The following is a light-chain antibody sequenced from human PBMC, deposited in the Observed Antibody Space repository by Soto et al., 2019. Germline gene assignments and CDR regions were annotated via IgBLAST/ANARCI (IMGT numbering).Light chain of an antibody. V-gene: IGKV1-5*01. CDR3: QQYISYRA. Sequence: IQLTHSPSTLSSSERDRVTITCRASQSVSNWLAWYQQKSGKAPKLLIYDASSLQSGVPSRLSGSGSGTEFALTFSSLQPDDSAIYYCQQYISYRAFGQGTKVDIK. J-gene: IGKJ1*01. CDR1: QSVSNW. CDR2: DAS.